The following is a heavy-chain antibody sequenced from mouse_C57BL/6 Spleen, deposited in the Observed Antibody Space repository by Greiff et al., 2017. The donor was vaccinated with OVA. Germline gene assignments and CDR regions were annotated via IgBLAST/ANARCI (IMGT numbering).Heavy chain of an antibody. J-gene: IGHJ2*01. CDR2: IDPSDSYT. CDR3: ARWAQLGFDY. Sequence: QVQLKEPGAELVMPGASVKLSCKASGYTFTSYWMHWVKQRPGQGLEWIGEIDPSDSYTNYNQKFKGKSTLTVDKSSSTAYMQLSSLTSEDSAVYYCARWAQLGFDYWGQGTTLTVSS. D-gene: IGHD4-1*02. CDR1: GYTFTSYW. V-gene: IGHV1-69*01.